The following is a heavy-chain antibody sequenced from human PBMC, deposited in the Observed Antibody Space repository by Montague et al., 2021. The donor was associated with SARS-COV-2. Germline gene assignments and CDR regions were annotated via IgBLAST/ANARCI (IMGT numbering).Heavy chain of an antibody. CDR1: GFTFSSLA. V-gene: IGHV3-74*01. J-gene: IGHJ5*01. CDR3: VRDRPTSWFDS. CDR2: ITSDGSNT. Sequence: SLRLSCAASGFTFSSLAMHWVRQAPGKGLVWVSQITSDGSNTYYADSVKGRFTISRDNAKSTLYLQMNSLRDEDTAVYYCVRDRPTSWFDSWGQGTLVTVSS.